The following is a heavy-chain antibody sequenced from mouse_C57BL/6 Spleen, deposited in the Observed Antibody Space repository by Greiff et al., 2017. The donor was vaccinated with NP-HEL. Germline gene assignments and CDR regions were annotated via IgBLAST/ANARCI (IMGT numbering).Heavy chain of an antibody. J-gene: IGHJ3*01. D-gene: IGHD1-1*01. V-gene: IGHV1-81*01. CDR2: IYPRSGNT. CDR1: GYTFTSYG. Sequence: QVQLKQSGAELARPGASVKLSCKASGYTFTSYGISWVKQRTGQGLEWIGEIYPRSGNTYYNEKFKGKATLTADKSSSTAYMELRSLTSEDSAVYFCARIITTEGFAYWGQGTLVTVSA. CDR3: ARIITTEGFAY.